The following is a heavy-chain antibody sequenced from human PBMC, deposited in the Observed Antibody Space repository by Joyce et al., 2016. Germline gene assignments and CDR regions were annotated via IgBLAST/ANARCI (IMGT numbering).Heavy chain of an antibody. Sequence: QVHLVQSGAEVRKPGSSVNVSCKASGGIFSNNAINWVRQAPGQGLEWMGRVTPFLRITKVAQRFQGRVTIIADKSTSTAYMELTTLRSDDTAVYFCARGGHAMDVWGQGTTVTV. CDR2: VTPFLRIT. CDR1: GGIFSNNA. V-gene: IGHV1-69*04. D-gene: IGHD3-16*01. CDR3: ARGGHAMDV. J-gene: IGHJ6*02.